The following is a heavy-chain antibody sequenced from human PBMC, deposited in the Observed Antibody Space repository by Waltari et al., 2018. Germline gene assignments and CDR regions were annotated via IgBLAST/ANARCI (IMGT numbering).Heavy chain of an antibody. CDR2: IYYSGST. D-gene: IGHD5-12*01. J-gene: IGHJ5*02. CDR1: GGSISSSSYY. CDR3: ARHWKKSGYRFDP. V-gene: IGHV4-39*01. Sequence: QLQLQESGPGLVMPSEALSLTCTVSGGSISSSSYYWGWIRQSPEKGLEWIGSIYYSGSTYYNPTLKSRVTISGDTSKNQFSLKLSSVTAADTAVYYCARHWKKSGYRFDPWGQGTLVTVS.